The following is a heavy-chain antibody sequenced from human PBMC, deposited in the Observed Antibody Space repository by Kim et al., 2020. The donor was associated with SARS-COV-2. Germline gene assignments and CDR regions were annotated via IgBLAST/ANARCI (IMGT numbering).Heavy chain of an antibody. CDR2: INHSGST. V-gene: IGHV4-34*01. CDR1: GGSFSGYY. D-gene: IGHD5-12*01. J-gene: IGHJ4*02. CDR3: AREGVVAKRVDY. Sequence: SETLSLTCAVYGGSFSGYYWSWIRQPPGKGLEWIGEINHSGSTNYNPSLKSRVTISVDTSKNQFSLKLSSVTAADTAVYYCAREGVVAKRVDYWGQGTLVTVSS.